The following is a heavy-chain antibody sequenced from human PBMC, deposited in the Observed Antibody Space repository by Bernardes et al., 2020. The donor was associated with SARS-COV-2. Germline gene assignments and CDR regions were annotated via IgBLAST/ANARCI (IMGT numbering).Heavy chain of an antibody. D-gene: IGHD3-9*01. CDR3: VRDPPADILTGPPDC. Sequence: ASVKVSCKASGYMFSNYIMHWVRQAPGQRLEWMGWIYGGNGNTKYPENFQDRVTINRDTSSNKADTELSSLRFEDKAGYYCVRDPPADILTGPPDCCGQGTLVTVSS. J-gene: IGHJ4*02. CDR2: IYGGNGNT. V-gene: IGHV1-3*01. CDR1: GYMFSNYI.